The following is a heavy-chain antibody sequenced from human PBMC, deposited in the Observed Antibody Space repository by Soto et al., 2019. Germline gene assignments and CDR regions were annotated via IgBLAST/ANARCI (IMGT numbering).Heavy chain of an antibody. CDR2: ISGSGGST. CDR3: AKGGGMVRGASNYFDY. CDR1: GFTFSSYA. V-gene: IGHV3-23*01. J-gene: IGHJ4*02. Sequence: GGSLRLSCAASGFTFSSYAMSWVRQAPGKGLEWVSAISGSGGSTYYADSVKGRFTISRDNSKNTLYLQMNSLRAEDTAVYYCAKGGGMVRGASNYFDYWGQGTLVTVSS. D-gene: IGHD3-10*01.